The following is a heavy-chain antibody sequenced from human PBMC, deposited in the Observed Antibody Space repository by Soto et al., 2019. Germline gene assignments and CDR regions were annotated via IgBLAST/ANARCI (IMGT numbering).Heavy chain of an antibody. CDR1: GFTFSSYA. CDR2: ISYDGSNK. Sequence: AGGSLRLSCAASGFTFSSYAMHWVRQAPGKGLEWVAVISYDGSNKYYADSVKGRFTISRDNSKNTLYLQMNSLRAEDTAVYYCVSRSRVDYWGQGTLVTVSS. D-gene: IGHD2-2*01. CDR3: VSRSRVDY. V-gene: IGHV3-30-3*01. J-gene: IGHJ4*02.